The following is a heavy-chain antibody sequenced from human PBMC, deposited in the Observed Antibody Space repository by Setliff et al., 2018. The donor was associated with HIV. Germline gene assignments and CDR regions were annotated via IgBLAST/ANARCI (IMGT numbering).Heavy chain of an antibody. CDR1: GYTFTNYY. D-gene: IGHD3-22*01. Sequence: ASVKVSCKASGYTFTNYYIHWVRQAPGQGLEWMGLINPSGGKTSYAKKFRGRLTMTRGTSRSTVYMELSSLRSEDTAMYYCARCYYDSSGPTDAIDIWGQGTVVT. J-gene: IGHJ3*02. V-gene: IGHV1-46*01. CDR2: INPSGGKT. CDR3: ARCYYDSSGPTDAIDI.